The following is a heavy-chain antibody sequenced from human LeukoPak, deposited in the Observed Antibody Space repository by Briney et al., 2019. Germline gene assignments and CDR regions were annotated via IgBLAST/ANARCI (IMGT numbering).Heavy chain of an antibody. Sequence: SETLSLTCTVSAGSISSSSHHWGWIRQSPGKGLEWIGSIYSGRTTYYNPSLNSRVTISVLTSKNQFSLQLHSVTAADTAVYYCARGEVTTLSKYYFDYWGQGTLVTVSS. CDR3: ARGEVTTLSKYYFDY. CDR1: AGSISSSSHH. CDR2: IYSGRTT. J-gene: IGHJ4*02. V-gene: IGHV4-39*01. D-gene: IGHD3-22*01.